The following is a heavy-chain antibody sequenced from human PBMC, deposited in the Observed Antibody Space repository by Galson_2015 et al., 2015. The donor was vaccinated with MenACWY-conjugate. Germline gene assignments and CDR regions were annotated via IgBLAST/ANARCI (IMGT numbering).Heavy chain of an antibody. Sequence: SLRLSCAASGFTFSSYAMNWVRQAPGKGLEWVALISSAGNKYYADSVKGRLTLSVDGSKNQFSLEMNSVTAADTAVYYCARRGGDGIRGDFDYWGQGTLVTVSS. CDR1: GFTFSSYA. V-gene: IGHV3-23*01. CDR3: ARRGGDGIRGDFDY. J-gene: IGHJ4*02. CDR2: ISSAGNK. D-gene: IGHD3-16*01.